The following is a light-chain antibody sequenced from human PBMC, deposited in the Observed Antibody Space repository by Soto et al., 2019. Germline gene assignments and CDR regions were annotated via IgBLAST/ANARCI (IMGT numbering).Light chain of an antibody. Sequence: DIQLTQSPSFLSASVGDRVTITCRASQDISDYLAWYQQKPGKAPKLLIYTASILQSGVPPRCSGSASRTPFTLTIGSLQPEDFATYYCEQFNVYPLTFGGGTQVEIK. V-gene: IGKV1-9*01. CDR3: EQFNVYPLT. CDR2: TAS. J-gene: IGKJ4*01. CDR1: QDISDY.